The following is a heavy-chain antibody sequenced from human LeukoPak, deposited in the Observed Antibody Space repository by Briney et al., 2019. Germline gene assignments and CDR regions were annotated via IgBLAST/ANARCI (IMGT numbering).Heavy chain of an antibody. Sequence: RASVKVSCKASGYTFTSYAMNWVRQAPGQGLEWMGWINTNTGNPTYAQGFTGRFVFSLDTSVSTAYLQISSLKAEDTAVYYCARDPYIVVVPWGMDVWGQGTTVTVSS. V-gene: IGHV7-4-1*02. CDR1: GYTFTSYA. CDR3: ARDPYIVVVPWGMDV. J-gene: IGHJ6*02. CDR2: INTNTGNP. D-gene: IGHD2-2*01.